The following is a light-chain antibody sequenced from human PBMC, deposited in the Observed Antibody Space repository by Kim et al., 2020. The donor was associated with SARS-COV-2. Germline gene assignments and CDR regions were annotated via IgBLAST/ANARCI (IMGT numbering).Light chain of an antibody. J-gene: IGLJ3*02. V-gene: IGLV3-1*01. CDR3: QAWDSSTHV. CDR1: KLGDKY. CDR2: QDS. Sequence: SYELTQPPSVSVSPGQTASITCSGDKLGDKYACWYQQKPGQSPVLVIYQDSKRPSGIPERFSGSNSGNTATLTISGTQAMVEADYYCQAWDSSTHVFGGGTQLTVL.